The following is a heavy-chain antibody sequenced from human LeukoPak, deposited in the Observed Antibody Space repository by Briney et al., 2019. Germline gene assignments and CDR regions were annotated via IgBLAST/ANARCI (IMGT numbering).Heavy chain of an antibody. D-gene: IGHD2-15*01. Sequence: SETLSLTYTVSGGSISSYYWSWIRQPPGKGLEWIGYIYYSGSTNYNPSLKSRVTISVDTSKNQFSLKLSSVTAADTAVYYCARVAATRYYFDHWGQGTLVTVSS. CDR1: GGSISSYY. J-gene: IGHJ4*02. CDR2: IYYSGST. CDR3: ARVAATRYYFDH. V-gene: IGHV4-59*01.